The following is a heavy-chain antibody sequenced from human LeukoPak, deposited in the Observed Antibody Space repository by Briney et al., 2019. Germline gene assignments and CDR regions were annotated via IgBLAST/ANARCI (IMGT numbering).Heavy chain of an antibody. V-gene: IGHV3-21*01. Sequence: GGSLRLSCAASGFTFSSYAMHWVRRAPGKGLEWVSSISTSSSYIYYADSVKGRFTISRDNAKNSLYLQMNSLRAEDTAVYYCAELGITMIGGVWGKGTTVTISS. CDR3: AELGITMIGGV. CDR2: ISTSSSYI. CDR1: GFTFSSYA. J-gene: IGHJ6*04. D-gene: IGHD3-10*02.